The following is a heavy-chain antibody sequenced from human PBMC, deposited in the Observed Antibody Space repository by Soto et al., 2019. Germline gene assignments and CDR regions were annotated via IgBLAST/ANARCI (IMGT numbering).Heavy chain of an antibody. CDR1: GFTFSSYG. V-gene: IGHV3-30*18. Sequence: GGSLRLSCAASGFTFSSYGMHWVRQAPGKGLEWVAVISYDGSNKYYADSVKGRFTISRDNSKNTLYLQMNSLRAEDTAVYYCAKDRLAARLRYYFDYWGQGTLVTVSS. CDR2: ISYDGSNK. CDR3: AKDRLAARLRYYFDY. D-gene: IGHD6-6*01. J-gene: IGHJ4*02.